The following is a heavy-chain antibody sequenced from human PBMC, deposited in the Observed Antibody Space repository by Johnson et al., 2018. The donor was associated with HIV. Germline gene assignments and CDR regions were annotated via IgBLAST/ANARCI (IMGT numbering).Heavy chain of an antibody. CDR3: ARAKDAAYPYDAFDV. D-gene: IGHD2-15*01. Sequence: EVQLVESGGGVVQPGRSLRLSCAASGFTFSSHGMHWVRQAPGKGLEWVSGINYNGGSTGYADSVRDRFSISRDNAKNSLYLQMDSLRAEDTAMYYCARAKDAAYPYDAFDVWGHGTMVIVSA. CDR1: GFTFSSHG. V-gene: IGHV3-20*04. CDR2: INYNGGST. J-gene: IGHJ3*01.